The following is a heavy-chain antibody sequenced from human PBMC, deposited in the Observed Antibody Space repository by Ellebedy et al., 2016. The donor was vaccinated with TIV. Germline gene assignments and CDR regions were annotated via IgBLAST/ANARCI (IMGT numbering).Heavy chain of an antibody. CDR3: ARDPLYGDYFDY. V-gene: IGHV1-18*01. J-gene: IGHJ4*02. Sequence: ASVKVSCXASGYTFTSSAITWVRQAPGQGLEWMGWISAYNGNTNYAQKLQGRVTMTTDTSTSTAYMELRSLRSDDTAVYYCARDPLYGDYFDYWGQGTLVTVSS. CDR1: GYTFTSSA. D-gene: IGHD4-17*01. CDR2: ISAYNGNT.